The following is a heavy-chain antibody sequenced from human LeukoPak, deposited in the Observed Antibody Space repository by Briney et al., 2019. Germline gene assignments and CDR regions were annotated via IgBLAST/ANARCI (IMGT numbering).Heavy chain of an antibody. CDR2: IYYSGST. CDR1: GGSISSYY. D-gene: IGHD6-13*01. V-gene: IGHV4-59*12. Sequence: SETLSLTCTVSGGSISSYYWSWIRQPPGKGLEWIGYIYYSGSTNYNPSLKSRVTISVDMSKNQFSLRLSSVTAADTAVYYCARKSIAVAGRKPYDYWDQGTLVTVSS. CDR3: ARKSIAVAGRKPYDY. J-gene: IGHJ4*02.